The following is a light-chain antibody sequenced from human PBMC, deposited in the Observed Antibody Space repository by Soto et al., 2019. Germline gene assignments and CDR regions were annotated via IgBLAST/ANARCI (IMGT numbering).Light chain of an antibody. J-gene: IGKJ3*01. CDR1: QSVSSF. V-gene: IGKV3-11*01. CDR3: QQRGNWPPT. Sequence: EIVLTQSPATLSLSPGERATLSCRASQSVSSFLAWYQQKPGQPPRLLIYDASNRATGIPGRFSGSGSGTDFTPTIDRLETEDFAAYYCQQRGNWPPTFGPGTKVEI. CDR2: DAS.